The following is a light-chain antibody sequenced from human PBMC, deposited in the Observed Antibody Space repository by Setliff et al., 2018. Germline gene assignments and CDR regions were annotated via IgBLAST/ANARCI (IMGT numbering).Light chain of an antibody. CDR3: QQHCDSIPF. Sequence: EVVLTQSPGTLSLSPGESATLSCRASQTVTSHFLNWYQQKPGQAPRLLIYAASSRATGFPDRFSGGGSGTDFTLTISRLEPEDSAVYYCQQHCDSIPFFGPGTKVDIK. CDR1: QTVTSHF. CDR2: AAS. J-gene: IGKJ3*01. V-gene: IGKV3-20*01.